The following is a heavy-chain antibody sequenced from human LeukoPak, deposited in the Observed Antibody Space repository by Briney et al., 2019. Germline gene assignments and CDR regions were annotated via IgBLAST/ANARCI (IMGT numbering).Heavy chain of an antibody. Sequence: SETLSLTCTVSGGSISSYYWSWIRQPPGKGLEWIGYIYSSGSTNYNPSLKSRVTISVDTSKNQFSLRLSSVTTTDAAVYYCARSEQFPYYMDVWGKGTTVTVSS. V-gene: IGHV4-59*01. D-gene: IGHD6-19*01. CDR2: IYSSGST. CDR1: GGSISSYY. CDR3: ARSEQFPYYMDV. J-gene: IGHJ6*03.